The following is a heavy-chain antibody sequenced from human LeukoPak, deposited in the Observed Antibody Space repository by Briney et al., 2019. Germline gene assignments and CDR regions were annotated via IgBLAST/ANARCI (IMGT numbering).Heavy chain of an antibody. J-gene: IGHJ4*02. CDR1: GFTFSSYS. V-gene: IGHV3-21*01. CDR2: ISSSSSYI. CDR3: ARDSYCSSTSCYFDY. Sequence: GGSLRLSCAASGFTFSSYSMNWVRQAPGKGLEWVSSISSSSSYIYYADSVKGRFTISRDNAKNSLYLQMNSLRAEDTAVYYCARDSYCSSTSCYFDYWGQGTLVTVSS. D-gene: IGHD2-2*01.